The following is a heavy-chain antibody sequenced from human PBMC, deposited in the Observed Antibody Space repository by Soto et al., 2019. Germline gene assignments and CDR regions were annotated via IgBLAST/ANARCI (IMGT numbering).Heavy chain of an antibody. V-gene: IGHV3-7*05. CDR3: ASSMGRGGNDY. CDR1: GFTFRDYW. D-gene: IGHD3-10*01. J-gene: IGHJ4*02. CDR2: IKTDGSEK. Sequence: EVQLVESGGGLVQPGGSLRLSCAASGFTFRDYWMTWVRQAPGKGLECVANIKTDGSEKYYVDPVKGRFTISRDNAKNSLYLQMNSLRAEDTAVYYCASSMGRGGNDYLGQGTLVTVSS.